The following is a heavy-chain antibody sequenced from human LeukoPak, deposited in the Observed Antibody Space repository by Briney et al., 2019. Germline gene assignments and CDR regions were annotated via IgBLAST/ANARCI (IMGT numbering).Heavy chain of an antibody. V-gene: IGHV3-23*01. CDR2: ISGSGGST. D-gene: IGHD3-10*01. CDR3: AKSGGYYYYYYMDV. J-gene: IGHJ6*03. Sequence: PGGSLRLSCAASGFTFSSYAMSWVRQAPGKGLEWVSAISGSGGSTYYADSVKGRFTISRDNYKNTLYLQMNSLRAEDTAVYYCAKSGGYYYYYYMDVWGKGTTVTVSS. CDR1: GFTFSSYA.